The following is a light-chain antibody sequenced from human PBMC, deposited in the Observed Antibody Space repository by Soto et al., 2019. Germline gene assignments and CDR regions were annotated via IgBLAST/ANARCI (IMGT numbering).Light chain of an antibody. J-gene: IGLJ1*01. CDR2: SNN. CDR3: AAWDDSLNGHV. V-gene: IGLV1-44*01. Sequence: QSVLTQPPSASVTPGQRGTISCSGSSSNIGSNTVNWYQQLPGTAPKLLIYSNNQRPSGVPDRFSGSKSGTSASLAISGLQSEDEADYYCAAWDDSLNGHVFGTGTKVTVL. CDR1: SSNIGSNT.